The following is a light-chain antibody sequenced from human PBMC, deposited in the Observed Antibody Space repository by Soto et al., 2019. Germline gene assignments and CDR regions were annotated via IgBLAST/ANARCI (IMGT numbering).Light chain of an antibody. CDR3: QHYGTSAL. CDR2: GAS. V-gene: IGKV3-20*01. CDR1: QSVSSSY. J-gene: IGKJ3*01. Sequence: EIVLTQSPGTLSLSPGERATLSCRASQSVSSSYLAWYQQKPGQAPRLLIYGASSRATGIPDRFSVSGSGTDFTLTISRLEPEDFAVYYCQHYGTSALFGPGTKVISN.